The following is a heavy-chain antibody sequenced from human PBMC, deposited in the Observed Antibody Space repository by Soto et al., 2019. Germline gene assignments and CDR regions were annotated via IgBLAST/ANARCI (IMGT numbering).Heavy chain of an antibody. D-gene: IGHD3-22*01. CDR1: GFTFSDYY. J-gene: IGHJ3*02. CDR2: ISSSSSYT. Sequence: GGSLRLSCAASGFTFSDYYMSWIRQAPGKGLEWVSYISSSSSYTNYADSVKGRFTISRDNAKNSLYLQMNSLRAEDTAVYYCARDLGDSSGYSGAFDIWGQGTMVTVSS. V-gene: IGHV3-11*06. CDR3: ARDLGDSSGYSGAFDI.